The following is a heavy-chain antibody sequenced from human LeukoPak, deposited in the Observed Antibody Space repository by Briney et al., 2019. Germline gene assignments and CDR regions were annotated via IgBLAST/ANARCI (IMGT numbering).Heavy chain of an antibody. J-gene: IGHJ4*02. CDR2: IIQDGSDK. V-gene: IGHV3-7*04. D-gene: IGHD4-23*01. Sequence: GGSLRLSCAASGYTFSSYWMSRVRQAPGKGLEWVANIIQDGSDKYYVDSVKGRFTISRDNAKNSLYLQMNSLRAEDTAVYYCARGLRWQDYWGQGTLVIVSS. CDR3: ARGLRWQDY. CDR1: GYTFSSYW.